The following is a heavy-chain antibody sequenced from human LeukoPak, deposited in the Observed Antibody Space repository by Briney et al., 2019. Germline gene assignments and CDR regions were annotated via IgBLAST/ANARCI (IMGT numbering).Heavy chain of an antibody. CDR2: IYYSGST. D-gene: IGHD4-17*01. Sequence: ASETLSLTCTVSGGSISSGGYYWSWIRLHPGKGLEWIGYIYYSGSTYYNPSLKSRVTISVDTSKNQFSLKLSSVTAADTAVYYCARGSPTVTTGWFDPWGQGTLVTVSS. CDR1: GGSISSGGYY. CDR3: ARGSPTVTTGWFDP. J-gene: IGHJ5*02. V-gene: IGHV4-31*03.